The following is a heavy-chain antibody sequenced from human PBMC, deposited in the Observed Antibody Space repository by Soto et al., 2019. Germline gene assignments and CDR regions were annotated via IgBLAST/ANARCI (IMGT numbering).Heavy chain of an antibody. D-gene: IGHD3-10*01. CDR2: ISSSGNII. Sequence: EVQLVQSGGGLIQPGGSLRLTCAASGFDFSNYEMNWVRQAPGKGLEWVSYISSSGNIIYYADSVKGRFIISSDNSKNAVYLQRSSLRAEDTAIYHCARIRVECSSFRLVYYGMDVWGQGTTVTVS. V-gene: IGHV3-48*03. J-gene: IGHJ6*02. CDR1: GFDFSNYE. CDR3: ARIRVECSSFRLVYYGMDV.